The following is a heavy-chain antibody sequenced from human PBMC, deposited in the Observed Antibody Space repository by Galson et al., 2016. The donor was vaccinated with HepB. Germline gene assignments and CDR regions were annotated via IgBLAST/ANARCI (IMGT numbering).Heavy chain of an antibody. Sequence: SETLSLTCAVSGGSISSSNWWSWVRQPPGKGLEWIGEIYHSGSTNYNPSLKSRVTISVDKSKNQFSLKLSSVTAADTAVYYCAIENNSNPYYSYDYGMDVWGQGTTVTVSS. CDR2: IYHSGST. V-gene: IGHV4-4*02. CDR1: GGSISSSNW. D-gene: IGHD4-11*01. J-gene: IGHJ6*02. CDR3: AIENNSNPYYSYDYGMDV.